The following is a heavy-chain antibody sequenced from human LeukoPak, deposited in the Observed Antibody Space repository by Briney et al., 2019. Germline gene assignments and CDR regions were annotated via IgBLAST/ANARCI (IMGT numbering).Heavy chain of an antibody. V-gene: IGHV1-46*03. D-gene: IGHD3-10*02. Sequence: ASVKISCQTTGYTFTKYLIHWVRQAPGQGLQWMGFINPNGGGATYPQKFQGRLTMTSDMSTTSVYMEVSSLRSEDTAVYYCASTSELWPGYWGQGTLVTVSS. CDR3: ASTSELWPGY. CDR1: GYTFTKYL. CDR2: INPNGGGA. J-gene: IGHJ4*02.